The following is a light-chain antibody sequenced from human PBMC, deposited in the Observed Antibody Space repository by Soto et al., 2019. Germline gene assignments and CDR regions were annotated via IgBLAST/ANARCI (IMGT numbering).Light chain of an antibody. V-gene: IGLV1-40*01. CDR2: GNN. J-gene: IGLJ7*01. CDR3: QSYDSSLSAV. Sequence: QLVLTQPPSVSGAPGQRVTISCTGSSSNIGAGYDVHWYQQVPGTAPKLLIYGNNNRPSGVPDRFSGSKSGTSASLAITGLQAEDEADYYCQSYDSSLSAVFGGGTQLTVL. CDR1: SSNIGAGYD.